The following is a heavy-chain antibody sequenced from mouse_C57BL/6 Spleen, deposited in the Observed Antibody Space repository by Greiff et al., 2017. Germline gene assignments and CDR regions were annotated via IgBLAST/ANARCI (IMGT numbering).Heavy chain of an antibody. J-gene: IGHJ4*01. CDR3: ARLAVDYAMDY. CDR1: GYTFTSYW. D-gene: IGHD1-1*02. V-gene: IGHV1-64*01. Sequence: QVQLQQPGAELVKPGASVKLSCKASGYTFTSYWMHWVKQRPGQGLEWIGMIHPNSGSTNYNEKFKSKATLTVDKSSSTAYMQLSSLTSEDSAVXCCARLAVDYAMDYWGQGTSVTVSS. CDR2: IHPNSGST.